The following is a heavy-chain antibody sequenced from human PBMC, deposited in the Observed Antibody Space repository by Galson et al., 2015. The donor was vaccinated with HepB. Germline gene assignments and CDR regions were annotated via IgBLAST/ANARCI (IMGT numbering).Heavy chain of an antibody. Sequence: QSGAEVKKPGESLKISCKGSGYSFTSYWIGWVRQMPGKGLEWMGIIYPGDSDTRYSPSFQGQVTISADKSISTAYLQWSSLKASDTAMYYCARPAANCSGGSCYWGGFDYWGQGTLVTVSS. CDR2: IYPGDSDT. CDR3: ARPAANCSGGSCYWGGFDY. D-gene: IGHD2-15*01. V-gene: IGHV5-51*01. J-gene: IGHJ4*02. CDR1: GYSFTSYW.